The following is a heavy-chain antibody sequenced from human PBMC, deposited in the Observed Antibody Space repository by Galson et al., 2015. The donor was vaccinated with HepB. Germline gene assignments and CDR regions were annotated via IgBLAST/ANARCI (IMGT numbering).Heavy chain of an antibody. CDR3: ARDENLIVVVPAAILPTFDY. D-gene: IGHD2-2*02. V-gene: IGHV1-46*01. CDR1: GYTFTSYY. CDR2: INPSGGST. Sequence: QSGAEVKKPGESLRISCKASGYTFTSYYMHWVRQAPGQGLEWMGIINPSGGSTSYAQKFQGRVTMTRDTSTSTVYVELSSLRSEDTAVYYCARDENLIVVVPAAILPTFDYWGQGTLVTVSS. J-gene: IGHJ4*02.